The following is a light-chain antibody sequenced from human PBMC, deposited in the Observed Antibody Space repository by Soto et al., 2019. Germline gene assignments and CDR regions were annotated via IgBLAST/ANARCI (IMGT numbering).Light chain of an antibody. V-gene: IGLV2-14*01. CDR1: SSDVGGYNY. J-gene: IGLJ1*01. Sequence: QSVLTQPASVSGSPGQSITISCTGTSSDVGGYNYVSWYQQHPGKAPKLMIYEVRNRPSGVSNRFSGSKSGNTASLTISGLQAEDETDYYRSSYTSSSTLVFGTGTKLTVL. CDR3: SSYTSSSTLV. CDR2: EVR.